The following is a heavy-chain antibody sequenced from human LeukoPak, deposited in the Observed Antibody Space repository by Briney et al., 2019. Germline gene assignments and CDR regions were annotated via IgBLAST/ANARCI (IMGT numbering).Heavy chain of an antibody. D-gene: IGHD6-19*01. V-gene: IGHV1-46*01. CDR3: AGSSGWYDSWYYYYYMDV. CDR2: INPSGGST. J-gene: IGHJ6*03. Sequence: ASVKVSCKASGYTFTSYYMHWVRQAPGQGLEWMGIINPSGGSTSYAQKFQGRVTMTRDTSTSTVYMELSSLRSEDTAVYYCAGSSGWYDSWYYYYYMDVWGKGTTVTVSS. CDR1: GYTFTSYY.